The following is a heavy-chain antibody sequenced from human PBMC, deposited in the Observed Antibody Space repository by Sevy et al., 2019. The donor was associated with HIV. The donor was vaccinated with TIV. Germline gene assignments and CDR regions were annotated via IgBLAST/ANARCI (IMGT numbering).Heavy chain of an antibody. CDR3: ATDAMTIRGNGYYYCFDY. CDR1: GYTLTELS. Sequence: ASVKVSCKVSGYTLTELSMHWVRQAPGKGLEWMGGFDPEDGETIYAQKFQGRVTMTEDTSTDTAYMELSSLRSEDTAVYYCATDAMTIRGNGYYYCFDYWGQGTLVTVSS. CDR2: FDPEDGET. D-gene: IGHD3-22*01. J-gene: IGHJ4*02. V-gene: IGHV1-24*01.